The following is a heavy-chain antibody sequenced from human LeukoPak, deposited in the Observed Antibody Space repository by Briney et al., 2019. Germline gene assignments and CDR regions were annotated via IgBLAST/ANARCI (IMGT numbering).Heavy chain of an antibody. CDR3: ARQTSTTSVDY. CDR1: GGSISSGSYY. D-gene: IGHD2-2*01. J-gene: IGHJ4*02. Sequence: SETLSLTCTVSGGSISSGSYYWSWIRQPAGKGLEWIERIYTSGSTNYNPSLKSRVTISVDTSKNQFSLNLSSVTAADTAVYYCARQTSTTSVDYWGQGTLVTVSS. V-gene: IGHV4-61*02. CDR2: IYTSGST.